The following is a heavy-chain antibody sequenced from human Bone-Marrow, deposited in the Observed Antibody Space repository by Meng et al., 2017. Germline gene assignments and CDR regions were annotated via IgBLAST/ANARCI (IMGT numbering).Heavy chain of an antibody. CDR1: GYTFTSYG. CDR2: ISVYNGNT. J-gene: IGHJ6*02. CDR3: ARDSLRSGWYRLYYYYYGMDV. D-gene: IGHD6-19*01. Sequence: ASVKVSCKASGYTFTSYGISWVRQAPGQGLEWMGWISVYNGNTNYAQKLQGRVTMTTDTSTSTAYMELRSLRSDDTAVYYCARDSLRSGWYRLYYYYYGMDVWGQGTTVTVSS. V-gene: IGHV1-18*01.